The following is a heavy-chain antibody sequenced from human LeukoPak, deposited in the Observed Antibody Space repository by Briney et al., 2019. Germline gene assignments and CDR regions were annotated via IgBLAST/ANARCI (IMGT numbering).Heavy chain of an antibody. CDR2: IRYDGSHT. J-gene: IGHJ3*02. V-gene: IGHV3-30*02. D-gene: IGHD4-11*01. Sequence: GGSLRLSCAASGFTFSNYAIHWVRQAPGKGLEWVSFIRYDGSHTYYADSVRGRFTISRDDSKNTVYLEMNSLRADDTAVYYCARGVDYTAFDIWGQGTMVTASS. CDR3: ARGVDYTAFDI. CDR1: GFTFSNYA.